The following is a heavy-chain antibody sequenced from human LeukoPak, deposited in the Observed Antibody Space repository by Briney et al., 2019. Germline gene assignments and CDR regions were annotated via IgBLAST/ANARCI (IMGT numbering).Heavy chain of an antibody. CDR3: AKDRQSSHFDY. Sequence: GGSLRLSCAASGFTFSSYAMSWVRQAPGKGLEWVSSVSSNGGSTYYADSVKGRFTISRDNSKNTLYLQMNSLRAEDTAVYYCAKDRQSSHFDYWGQGTLVTVSS. J-gene: IGHJ4*02. V-gene: IGHV3-23*01. CDR1: GFTFSSYA. CDR2: VSSNGGST. D-gene: IGHD6-19*01.